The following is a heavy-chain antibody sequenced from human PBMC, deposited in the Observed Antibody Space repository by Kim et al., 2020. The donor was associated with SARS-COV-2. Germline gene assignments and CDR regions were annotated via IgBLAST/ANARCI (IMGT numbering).Heavy chain of an antibody. J-gene: IGHJ4*02. Sequence: GGSLRLSCAASGFTVSSNYMSWVRQAPGKGLEWVSVIYSGGSTYYADSVKGRFTISRDNSKNTLYLQMNSLRAEDTAVYYCAREQPYGSGSSYFDYWGQGNPVPVSS. D-gene: IGHD3-10*01. CDR3: AREQPYGSGSSYFDY. V-gene: IGHV3-53*01. CDR2: IYSGGST. CDR1: GFTVSSNY.